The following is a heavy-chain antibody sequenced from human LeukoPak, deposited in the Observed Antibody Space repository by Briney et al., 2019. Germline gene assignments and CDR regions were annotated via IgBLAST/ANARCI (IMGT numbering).Heavy chain of an antibody. Sequence: RGSLRLSCAVSGFTFRNHYMSWVRQAPGKGLEWVSVIYSGGSTYYADSVKGRFTISRDNSKNTLYLQMNSLRAEDTAVYYCASPYRGSSGAAFDIWGQGTMVTVSS. D-gene: IGHD1-26*01. V-gene: IGHV3-53*01. CDR1: GFTFRNHY. CDR2: IYSGGST. CDR3: ASPYRGSSGAAFDI. J-gene: IGHJ3*02.